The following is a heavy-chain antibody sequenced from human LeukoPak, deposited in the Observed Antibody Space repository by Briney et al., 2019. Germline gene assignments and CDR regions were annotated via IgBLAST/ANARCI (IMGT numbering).Heavy chain of an antibody. Sequence: GGSLRLSCAASGFTFSSYAMSWVRQAPGKGLEWVSAISGSGGSTYYADSVKGRFTISRDNSKNALYLQMNSLRAEDTAVYYCAKDFYSGSSGWYFDYWGQGTLVTVSS. V-gene: IGHV3-23*01. J-gene: IGHJ4*02. CDR1: GFTFSSYA. CDR2: ISGSGGST. D-gene: IGHD6-19*01. CDR3: AKDFYSGSSGWYFDY.